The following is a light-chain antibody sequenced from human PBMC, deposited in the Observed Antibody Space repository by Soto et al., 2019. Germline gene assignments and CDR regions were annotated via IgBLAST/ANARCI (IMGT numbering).Light chain of an antibody. CDR3: QQANSFPIT. CDR2: EAS. J-gene: IGKJ5*01. V-gene: IGKV1D-12*01. CDR1: EGINIY. Sequence: DIQMTQSPPSLSASVGDRFTIIFRASEGINIYLAWFQQKPGKAPKLLIYEASSLQSGVPSRISGSGSGTDFTLTISSLQPEDFATYYCQQANSFPITFGQGTRLEIK.